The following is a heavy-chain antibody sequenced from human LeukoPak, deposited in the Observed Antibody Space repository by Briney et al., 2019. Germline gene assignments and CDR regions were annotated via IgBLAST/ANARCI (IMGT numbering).Heavy chain of an antibody. CDR1: GFTFSSYS. J-gene: IGHJ4*02. CDR2: ISSSSSYI. CDR3: ARGPSYYDYVWGSYRYTSPDY. Sequence: PGGSLRLSCAASGFTFSSYSMNWVRQAPGKGLEWVSSISSSSSYIYYADSVKGRFTISRDNAKNSLYLQMNSLRAEDTAVYYYARGPSYYDYVWGSYRYTSPDYWGQGTLVTVSS. V-gene: IGHV3-21*01. D-gene: IGHD3-16*02.